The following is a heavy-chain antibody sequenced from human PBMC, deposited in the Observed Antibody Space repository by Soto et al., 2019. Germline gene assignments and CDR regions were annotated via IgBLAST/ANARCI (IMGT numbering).Heavy chain of an antibody. CDR3: AKRSRYSDSPDQFDP. CDR1: GFTFGDYA. D-gene: IGHD6-13*01. V-gene: IGHV3-49*04. Sequence: GGSLRLSCTASGFTFGDYAMNWVRQAPGKGLEWVGFIRGKPNGGATDYAASLKGRFTISRDDSKSIAYLQMNSLKAEDTAVYYCAKRSRYSDSPDQFDPWGQGTLVTVSS. CDR2: IRGKPNGGAT. J-gene: IGHJ5*02.